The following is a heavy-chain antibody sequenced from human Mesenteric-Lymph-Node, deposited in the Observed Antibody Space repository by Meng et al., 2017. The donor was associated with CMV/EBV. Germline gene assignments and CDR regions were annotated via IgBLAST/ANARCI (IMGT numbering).Heavy chain of an antibody. CDR3: ARDGGAYCGGDCHDPEYFQH. CDR1: SYA. Sequence: SYAISWVRQAPGQGLEWRGRIIPILGIANYAQKFQGRVTITADKSTSTAYMELSSLRSEDTAVYYCARDGGAYCGGDCHDPEYFQHWGQGTLVTVSS. D-gene: IGHD2-21*02. V-gene: IGHV1-69*04. CDR2: IIPILGIA. J-gene: IGHJ1*01.